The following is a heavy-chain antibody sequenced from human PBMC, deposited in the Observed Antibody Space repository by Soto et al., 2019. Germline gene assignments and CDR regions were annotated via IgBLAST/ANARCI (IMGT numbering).Heavy chain of an antibody. Sequence: QVQLMQSGAEVKKPGSSVKVSCKASGGTFSTSAISWVRQAPGEGLEWVGGIMPVFATPDYAQKFQGRVTXSXDXXTTTPYLELTSLTTDDTAVYYCARDKDRQQLGGNYYYILDVWGQGTAITVSS. J-gene: IGHJ6*02. CDR2: IMPVFATP. CDR1: GGTFSTSA. D-gene: IGHD3-3*02. V-gene: IGHV1-69*05. CDR3: ARDKDRQQLGGNYYYILDV.